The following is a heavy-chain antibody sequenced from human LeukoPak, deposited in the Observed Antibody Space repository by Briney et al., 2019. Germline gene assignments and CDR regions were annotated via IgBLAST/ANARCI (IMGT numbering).Heavy chain of an antibody. D-gene: IGHD3-10*01. Sequence: SETLSLTCTVSGYSISSGYYWGWIRQPPGKGLEWIGSIYHSGSTYYNPSLKSRVTISVDTSKNQFSLKLSSVTAADTAVYYCARGSLGRWFGELTSIDYWGQGTLVTVSS. V-gene: IGHV4-38-2*02. CDR1: GYSISSGYY. CDR3: ARGSLGRWFGELTSIDY. J-gene: IGHJ4*02. CDR2: IYHSGST.